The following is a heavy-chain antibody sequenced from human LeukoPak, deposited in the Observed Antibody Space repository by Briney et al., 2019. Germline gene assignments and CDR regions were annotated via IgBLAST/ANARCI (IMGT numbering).Heavy chain of an antibody. CDR2: ISSSGSTI. V-gene: IGHV3-48*03. CDR1: GFTFSSYE. Sequence: GGSLRLSCAASGFTFSSYEMNWVRQAPGKGLEWVSYISSSGSTIYYADSVKGRFTISRDNAKNSLYLQMNSLRAEDTAVYYCARDSQGAYDFWSGYYKHWFDPWGQGTLVTVSS. CDR3: ARDSQGAYDFWSGYYKHWFDP. J-gene: IGHJ5*02. D-gene: IGHD3-3*01.